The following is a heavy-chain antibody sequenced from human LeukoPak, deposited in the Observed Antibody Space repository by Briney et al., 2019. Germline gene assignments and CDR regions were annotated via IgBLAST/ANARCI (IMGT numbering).Heavy chain of an antibody. CDR3: ARGLTTVIPYYYYYGMDV. CDR2: IYYSGST. J-gene: IGHJ6*02. V-gene: IGHV4-39*07. D-gene: IGHD4-17*01. CDR1: GGSISSSSYY. Sequence: SETLSLTCTVSGGSISSSSYYWGWIRQPPGKGLEWIGSIYYSGSTYYNPSLKSRVTISVDTSKNQFSLKLSSVTAADTAVYYCARGLTTVIPYYYYYGMDVWGQGTTVTVSS.